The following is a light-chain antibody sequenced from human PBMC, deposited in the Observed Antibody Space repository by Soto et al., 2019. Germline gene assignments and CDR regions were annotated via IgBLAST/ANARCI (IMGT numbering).Light chain of an antibody. V-gene: IGKV3-20*01. CDR1: QRVSSGY. Sequence: EVVLTQSPGTLSLSPGERATLSCRASQRVSSGYLAWYQQKPGQAPRLLIYGASSRATGIPDRFSGRGSGTDFTLTISRLEPEDFAVYYCQQYGASPFTFGGGTKVDIK. CDR3: QQYGASPFT. J-gene: IGKJ4*01. CDR2: GAS.